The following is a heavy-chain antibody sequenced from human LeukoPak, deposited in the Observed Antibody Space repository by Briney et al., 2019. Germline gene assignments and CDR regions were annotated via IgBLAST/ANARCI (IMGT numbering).Heavy chain of an antibody. CDR1: GFTFSSYG. Sequence: GGSLRLSCAASGFTFSSYGMYWVRQAPGKGLEWVAFIRYDGSNKYYADSVEGRFTISRDNSKNTLYLQMNSLRAEDTAVYYCAKNSNGVRGVIIDYWGQGTLVTVSS. D-gene: IGHD3-10*01. J-gene: IGHJ4*02. CDR2: IRYDGSNK. CDR3: AKNSNGVRGVIIDY. V-gene: IGHV3-30*02.